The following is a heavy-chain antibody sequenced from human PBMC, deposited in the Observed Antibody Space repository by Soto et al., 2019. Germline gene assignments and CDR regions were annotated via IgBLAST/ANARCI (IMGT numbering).Heavy chain of an antibody. CDR2: INPNSGGT. J-gene: IGHJ6*02. D-gene: IGHD6-13*01. Sequence: ASVKVSCKASGYTFTGYYMHWVRQAPGQGLEWMGWINPNSGGTNYAQKLQGWVTMTRDTSISTAYMELSRLRSDDTAVYYCASSLYSSSWYGMDVWGQGTTVTVSS. CDR3: ASSLYSSSWYGMDV. CDR1: GYTFTGYY. V-gene: IGHV1-2*04.